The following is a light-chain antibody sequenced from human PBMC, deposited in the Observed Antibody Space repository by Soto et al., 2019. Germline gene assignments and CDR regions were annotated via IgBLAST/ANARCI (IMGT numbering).Light chain of an antibody. Sequence: IRMTQSPSSFSASTGDRVTITCRASQGISSYLAWYQQKPGKAPKLLIYAASTLQSGVPSRFSGSGSGTDFTLTISCLQSEDFATYYCQQYYSYPLTFGGGTKV. V-gene: IGKV1-8*01. CDR1: QGISSY. J-gene: IGKJ4*01. CDR3: QQYYSYPLT. CDR2: AAS.